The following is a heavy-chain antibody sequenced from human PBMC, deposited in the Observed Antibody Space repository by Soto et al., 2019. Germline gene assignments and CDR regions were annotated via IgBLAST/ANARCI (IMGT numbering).Heavy chain of an antibody. D-gene: IGHD5-12*01. V-gene: IGHV1-69*08. Sequence: QVQLEQSGAEVKKPGSSVRVSCKASGGPFSNDIITWVRQAPGQGLEWMGRIIPLLSTSTYAQNFQGRLTITADRSTGTAYMDLKHLTSADTAVYYCARDSPIGSTFSGYDAIDYWGQGTRITVSS. CDR3: ARDSPIGSTFSGYDAIDY. J-gene: IGHJ4*02. CDR1: GGPFSNDI. CDR2: IIPLLSTS.